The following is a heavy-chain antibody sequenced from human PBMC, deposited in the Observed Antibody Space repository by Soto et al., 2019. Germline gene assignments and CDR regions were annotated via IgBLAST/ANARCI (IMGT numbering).Heavy chain of an antibody. V-gene: IGHV3-23*01. J-gene: IGHJ4*02. Sequence: EVQLLESGGGLAQPGGSLRLSCAASGFPFGGYTMGWVRQAPGKGLEWVSAIRDGGGSTYYADSVKGRFTISRDNSKNTMYLQLNSLRPEDTAVYFCVKGGWENWGEGTVVTVSS. CDR3: VKGGWEN. CDR1: GFPFGGYT. CDR2: IRDGGGST. D-gene: IGHD6-19*01.